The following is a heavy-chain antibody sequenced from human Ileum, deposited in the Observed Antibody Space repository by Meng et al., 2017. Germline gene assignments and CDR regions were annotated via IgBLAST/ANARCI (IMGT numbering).Heavy chain of an antibody. CDR3: TRERSWSDFGYFDD. J-gene: IGHJ4*02. Sequence: RLEESGHGLGRPLETLALPCPVSVDSVGRSCCYWSWVRQYAGKGLEWIGYVYYNRVTNYNPSLRSRITTSIDTSKNQFSLKLRSVTAADTALYYCTRERSWSDFGYFDDWGRGTLVTVSS. D-gene: IGHD1-26*01. CDR1: VDSVGRSCCY. CDR2: VYYNRVT. V-gene: IGHV4-61*01.